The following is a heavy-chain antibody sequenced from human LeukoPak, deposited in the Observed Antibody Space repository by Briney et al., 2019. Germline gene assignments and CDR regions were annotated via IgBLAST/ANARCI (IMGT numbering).Heavy chain of an antibody. D-gene: IGHD2-8*01. CDR1: GFAFDDFA. V-gene: IGHV3-49*04. J-gene: IGHJ4*02. CDR2: IRRRAYGGAA. CDR3: SRNGLVDFDY. Sequence: GQSLRLSCTTSGFAFDDFAMSWVRQPAGKGLEWVGFIRRRAYGGAAEYAASVKGRFIISRDDSKGIAYLQMNSLKTEDTAVYYCSRNGLVDFDYWGQGSRVIV.